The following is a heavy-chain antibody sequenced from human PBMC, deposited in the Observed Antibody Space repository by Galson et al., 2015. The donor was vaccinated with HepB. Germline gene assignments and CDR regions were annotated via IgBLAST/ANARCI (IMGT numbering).Heavy chain of an antibody. CDR1: GGTFSSYA. J-gene: IGHJ6*02. CDR2: IIPIFGTA. D-gene: IGHD6-6*01. Sequence: SVKVSCKASGGTFSSYAISWVRQAPGQGLEWMGGIIPIFGTANYAQKFQGRVTITADESTSTAYMELSSLRSEDTAVYYCARGPSRSSSGYYYYGMDVWGQGTTVTVSS. CDR3: ARGPSRSSSGYYYYGMDV. V-gene: IGHV1-69*13.